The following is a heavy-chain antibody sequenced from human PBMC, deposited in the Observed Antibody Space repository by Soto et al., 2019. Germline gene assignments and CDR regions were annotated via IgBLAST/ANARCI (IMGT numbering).Heavy chain of an antibody. CDR2: IYYSGST. CDR3: DRSKNKVTTLRFDP. D-gene: IGHD4-4*01. J-gene: IGHJ5*02. Sequence: ILSPTCTLPGGSISSGDYYSSLIRQPPGKGLEWIGYIYYSGSTYFNPPLKSRVTISVDTSKNQFSLKLSSVTAADTAVYHCDRSKNKVTTLRFDPWGKGTLLTVSS. V-gene: IGHV4-30-4*01. CDR1: GGSISSGDYY.